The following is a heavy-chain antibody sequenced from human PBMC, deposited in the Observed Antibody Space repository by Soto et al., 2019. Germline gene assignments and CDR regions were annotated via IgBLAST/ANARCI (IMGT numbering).Heavy chain of an antibody. CDR1: GFTFDDNA. CDR2: ISWNSGTI. J-gene: IGHJ4*02. D-gene: IGHD3-22*01. Sequence: EVQLVESGGGLVQPGRSLRLSCAASGFTFDDNAMHWVRQSPGKGLEWVSGISWNSGTIAYADSVKGRFTISRDNAKNSLYLQMNRLRAEDTALYFCARDMDFITAGGGGIDDWGQGTLVTVSS. CDR3: ARDMDFITAGGGGIDD. V-gene: IGHV3-9*01.